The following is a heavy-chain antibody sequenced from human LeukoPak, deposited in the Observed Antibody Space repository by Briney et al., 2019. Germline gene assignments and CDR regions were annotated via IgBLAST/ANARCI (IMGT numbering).Heavy chain of an antibody. V-gene: IGHV4-34*01. J-gene: IGHJ4*02. CDR1: GGSISSYY. CDR3: ARGEGFRYCSSTSCPLDY. Sequence: KSSETLSLTCTVSGGSISSYYWSWIRQPPGKGLEWIGEINHSGSTNYNPSLKSRVTISVDTSKNQFSLKLSSVTAADTAVYYCARGEGFRYCSSTSCPLDYWGQGTLVTVSS. CDR2: INHSGST. D-gene: IGHD2-2*01.